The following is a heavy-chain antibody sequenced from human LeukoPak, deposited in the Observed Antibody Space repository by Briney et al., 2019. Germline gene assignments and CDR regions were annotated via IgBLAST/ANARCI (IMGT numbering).Heavy chain of an antibody. CDR3: ANYNSSGSHDY. Sequence: GGSRRLSCEVSELTFTNFAMSWVRQAPEKGLEWISGISASGSVTYYLDSVKGRFTISRDNSKNTLYLQMDRLRAEDTAIYYRANYNSSGSHDYWGQGTLVIVSS. V-gene: IGHV3-23*01. J-gene: IGHJ4*02. CDR1: ELTFTNFA. CDR2: ISASGSVT. D-gene: IGHD6-19*01.